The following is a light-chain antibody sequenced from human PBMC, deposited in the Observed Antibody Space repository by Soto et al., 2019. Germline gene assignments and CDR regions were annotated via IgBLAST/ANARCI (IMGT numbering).Light chain of an antibody. J-gene: IGKJ1*01. CDR2: GAS. CDR1: QSVTNSF. Sequence: EIVLAQSPGTLSLSPGERATLSCRASQSVTNSFLAWYQQKPGQAPRLLIYGASRRATGIPDRFTGSGSGTDFTITISRLEPEDVAVYYCQQYVSSPWAFGQGTKVEI. CDR3: QQYVSSPWA. V-gene: IGKV3-20*01.